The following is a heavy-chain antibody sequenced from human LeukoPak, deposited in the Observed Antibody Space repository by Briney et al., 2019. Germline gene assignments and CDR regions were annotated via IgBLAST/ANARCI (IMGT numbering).Heavy chain of an antibody. CDR3: ARVGGPYYDSSGVP. V-gene: IGHV4-59*01. CDR2: IYYSGST. J-gene: IGHJ4*02. CDR1: GGSISSYY. Sequence: PSETLSLTYTVSGGSISSYYWSWIRQPPGKGLEWIGYIYYSGSTNYNPSLKSRVTISVDTSKNQFSLKLSSVTAADTAVYYCARVGGPYYDSSGVPWGQGTLVTVSS. D-gene: IGHD3-22*01.